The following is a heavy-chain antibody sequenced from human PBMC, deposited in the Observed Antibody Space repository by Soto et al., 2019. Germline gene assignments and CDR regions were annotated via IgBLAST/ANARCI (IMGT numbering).Heavy chain of an antibody. J-gene: IGHJ4*02. CDR3: ATYSSGWYFRV. Sequence: GASVKVSCKASGYTFTSYYMHWVRQAPGQGLEWMGIINPSGGSTSYAQKFQGRVTMTRDTSTSTVYMELSSLRSEDTAVYYCATYSSGWYFRVWGQGTLVTVSS. V-gene: IGHV1-46*03. D-gene: IGHD6-19*01. CDR1: GYTFTSYY. CDR2: INPSGGST.